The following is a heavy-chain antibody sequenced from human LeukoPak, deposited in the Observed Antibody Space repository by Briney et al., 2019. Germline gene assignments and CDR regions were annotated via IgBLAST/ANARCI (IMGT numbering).Heavy chain of an antibody. CDR3: ARDSSRNRAVAGGGDY. V-gene: IGHV1-2*02. J-gene: IGHJ4*02. D-gene: IGHD6-19*01. CDR1: GYTFTGYY. Sequence: GASVKVSCKASGYTFTGYYMHWVRQAPGQGLEWMGWINPNSGGTNYAQKFQGRVTMTRDTSISTAYMELSRLRSDDTAVYYCARDSSRNRAVAGGGDYWGQGTLVTVSS. CDR2: INPNSGGT.